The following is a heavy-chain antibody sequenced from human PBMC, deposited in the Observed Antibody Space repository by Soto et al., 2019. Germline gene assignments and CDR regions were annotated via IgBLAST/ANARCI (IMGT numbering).Heavy chain of an antibody. CDR3: ARAITMVRGVPRFLDY. Sequence: GASVKASGKASGYTFISYGFSWVRQAPRQGLEWMGWINAYNGNTNYAQKFQGRVTMTTDTSTSTAYMELRTLRSDDTAVYYCARAITMVRGVPRFLDYWGQGTLVTVSS. V-gene: IGHV1-18*01. J-gene: IGHJ4*02. D-gene: IGHD3-10*01. CDR1: GYTFISYG. CDR2: INAYNGNT.